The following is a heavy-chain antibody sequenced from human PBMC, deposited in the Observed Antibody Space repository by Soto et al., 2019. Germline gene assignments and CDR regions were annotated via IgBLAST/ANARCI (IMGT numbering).Heavy chain of an antibody. J-gene: IGHJ4*02. CDR2: IYHSGST. D-gene: IGHD4-17*01. CDR1: DGSISSYY. V-gene: IGHV4-59*01. CDR3: ARGNTVTTPFDY. Sequence: VQLQESGPGLVKPSETLSLTCTVSDGSISSYYWSWIRQPPGKGLEWIGYIYHSGSTNYNPSLMVRVTVSVYTSTNQFSLKLSSVTAADTAVYYCARGNTVTTPFDYWGQGTLVIVSS.